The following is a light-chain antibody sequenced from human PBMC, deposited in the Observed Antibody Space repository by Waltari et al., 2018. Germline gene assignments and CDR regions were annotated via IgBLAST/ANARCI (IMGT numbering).Light chain of an antibody. CDR1: SSDFGGYNY. V-gene: IGLV2-8*01. Sequence: LTQPPSASGSPGQSVTISCTGTSSDFGGYNYVSWYQRHPGKAPKLMIYEVNKRPSGVPDRFSGSKSGNTASLTVSGLQAEDEAEYSCSSYAGSNNWVFGGGTKLTVL. CDR2: EVN. J-gene: IGLJ3*02. CDR3: SSYAGSNNWV.